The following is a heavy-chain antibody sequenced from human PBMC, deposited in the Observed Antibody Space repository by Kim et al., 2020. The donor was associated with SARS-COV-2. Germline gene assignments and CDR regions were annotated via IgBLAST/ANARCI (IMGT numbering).Heavy chain of an antibody. V-gene: IGHV3-48*02. CDR1: GFTFSSYS. Sequence: GGSLRLSCAASGFTFSSYSMNWVRQAPGKGLEWVSCISSSRTTIYYADSVEGRFTISKDNAKNTLYLQINSLRDEDTAVYYCAREKLGDYDYGIEVWG. D-gene: IGHD2-15*01. CDR3: AREKLGDYDYGIEV. CDR2: ISSSRTTI. J-gene: IGHJ6*02.